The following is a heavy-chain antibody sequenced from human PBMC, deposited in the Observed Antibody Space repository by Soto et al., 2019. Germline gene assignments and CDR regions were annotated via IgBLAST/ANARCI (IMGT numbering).Heavy chain of an antibody. CDR3: ARAAKRYFDY. CDR2: IIPIFGPA. J-gene: IGHJ4*02. V-gene: IGHV1-69*06. CDR1: GGTFNTFA. Sequence: QVQLVQSGAEVKKPGSSVKVSCKASGGTFNTFAISWVRQAPGQGLEWMGGIIPIFGPANYAEKFQGRVTISADKSTSTAYLELTSRTSEDTAVYYCARAAKRYFDYWGQGTLVTVSS.